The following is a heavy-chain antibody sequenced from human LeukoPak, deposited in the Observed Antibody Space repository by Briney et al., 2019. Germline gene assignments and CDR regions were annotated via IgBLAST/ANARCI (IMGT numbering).Heavy chain of an antibody. CDR3: ARGTARITTIIDY. J-gene: IGHJ4*02. Sequence: GGSLRLSCAASGFTFSDYYMSWIRQAPAKGLEWVSYIGSSGSSIYYADSVKGRFTISRDNAKNSLYLQMYSLRAEDAAVYYCARGTARITTIIDYWGQGTLVTVSS. CDR2: IGSSGSSI. D-gene: IGHD1-14*01. V-gene: IGHV3-11*04. CDR1: GFTFSDYY.